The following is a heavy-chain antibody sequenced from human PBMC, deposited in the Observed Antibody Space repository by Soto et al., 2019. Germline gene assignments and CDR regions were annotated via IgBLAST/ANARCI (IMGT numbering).Heavy chain of an antibody. D-gene: IGHD2-15*01. CDR3: ARGGGYCSGGSCYSPLYYYYYMDV. V-gene: IGHV3-74*01. Sequence: GGSLRLSCAASGFTFSSYWMHWVRQSPGKGLVWVSRINSDGSSTSYADSVKGRFTISRDNAKNTLYLQMNSLRAEDTAVYYCARGGGYCSGGSCYSPLYYYYYMDVWGKGTTVTVSS. CDR1: GFTFSSYW. CDR2: INSDGSST. J-gene: IGHJ6*03.